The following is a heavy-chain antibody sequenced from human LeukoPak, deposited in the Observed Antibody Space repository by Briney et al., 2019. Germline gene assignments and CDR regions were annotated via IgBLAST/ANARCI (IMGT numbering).Heavy chain of an antibody. V-gene: IGHV1-2*02. CDR2: INPNSGGT. CDR3: ARDSGPAVTPDY. D-gene: IGHD4-17*01. J-gene: IGHJ4*02. CDR1: GYTFTGYY. Sequence: GASVKVSCKASGYTFTGYYMHWVRQAPGQGLEWMGWINPNSGGTNYARKFQGRVTMTRDTSISTAYMELSRLRSDDTAVYYCARDSGPAVTPDYWGQGTLVTVSS.